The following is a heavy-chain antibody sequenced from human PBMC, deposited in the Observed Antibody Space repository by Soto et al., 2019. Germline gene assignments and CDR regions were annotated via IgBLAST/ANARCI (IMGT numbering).Heavy chain of an antibody. J-gene: IGHJ6*02. Sequence: PGGSLRLSSGASGFTLSSYDMHRGRQATGKGLEWVSAIGTAGDTYYPGSVKGRFTISRENAKNSLYLQMNSLRAGDTAVYYCARGSRFWSGYETNYYYGMDVWGQGTTVTVSS. V-gene: IGHV3-13*01. CDR2: IGTAGDT. CDR1: GFTLSSYD. D-gene: IGHD3-3*01. CDR3: ARGSRFWSGYETNYYYGMDV.